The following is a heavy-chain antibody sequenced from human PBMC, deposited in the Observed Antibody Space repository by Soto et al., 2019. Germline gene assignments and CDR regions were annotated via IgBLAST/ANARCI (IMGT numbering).Heavy chain of an antibody. V-gene: IGHV4-30-4*01. J-gene: IGHJ4*02. CDR2: IYYSGST. Sequence: LSLTCTVSGGSISSGDYYWSWIRQPPGKGLEWIGYIYYSGSTYYNPSLKSRVTISVDTSKNQFSLKLSSVTAADTAVYYCAREIHGDYKSLDYWGQGTLVTGSS. CDR3: AREIHGDYKSLDY. D-gene: IGHD4-17*01. CDR1: GGSISSGDYY.